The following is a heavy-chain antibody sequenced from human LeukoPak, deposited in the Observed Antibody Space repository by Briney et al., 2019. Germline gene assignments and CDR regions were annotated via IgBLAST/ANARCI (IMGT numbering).Heavy chain of an antibody. J-gene: IGHJ4*02. CDR1: GDSISSTS. CDR3: AKALWRVVHLDY. V-gene: IGHV3-21*01. Sequence: ETLSLTCTVSGDSISSTSYYWGWVRQPPGKGLEWVSSISSSSSYIYYADSVKGRFTISRDNAKNSLYLQMNSLRAEDTAVYYCAKALWRVVHLDYWGQGTLVTVSS. D-gene: IGHD2-15*01. CDR2: ISSSSSYI.